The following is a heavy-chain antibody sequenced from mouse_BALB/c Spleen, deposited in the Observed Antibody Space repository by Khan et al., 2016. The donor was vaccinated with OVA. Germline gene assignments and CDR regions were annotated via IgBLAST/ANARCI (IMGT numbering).Heavy chain of an antibody. CDR1: GFNIKDTY. Sequence: VQLKQSGAELVKPGASVKLSCTASGFNIKDTYMHWVKQRPEQGLEWIGRIDPANGNTKYDPKFQGKATITADTSSNTVYLQLSSLTSEDTAVYYCVSPNWFAYWGQGTLVTVSA. CDR3: VSPNWFAY. J-gene: IGHJ3*01. CDR2: IDPANGNT. V-gene: IGHV14-3*02.